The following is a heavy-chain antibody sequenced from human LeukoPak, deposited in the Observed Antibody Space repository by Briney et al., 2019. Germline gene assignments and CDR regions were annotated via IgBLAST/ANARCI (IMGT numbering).Heavy chain of an antibody. CDR1: GYTLTELS. D-gene: IGHD3-10*01. J-gene: IGHJ5*02. Sequence: ASVKVSCKVSGYTLTELSMHWVRQAPGKGLEWMGGFDPEDGETIYAQKFQGRVTMTEDTSTDTAYMELSSLRSEDTAVYYCARDYSVLWFGENNWFDPWGQGTLVTVSS. V-gene: IGHV1-24*01. CDR3: ARDYSVLWFGENNWFDP. CDR2: FDPEDGET.